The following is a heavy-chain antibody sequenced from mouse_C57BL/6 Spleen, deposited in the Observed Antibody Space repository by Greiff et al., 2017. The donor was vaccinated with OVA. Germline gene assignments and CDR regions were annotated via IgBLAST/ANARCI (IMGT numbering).Heavy chain of an antibody. CDR2: INPSNGGT. CDR1: GYTFTSYW. J-gene: IGHJ3*01. V-gene: IGHV1-53*01. D-gene: IGHD2-5*01. Sequence: VQLQQSGTELVKPGASVKLSCKASGYTFTSYWMHWVKQRPGQGLEWIGNINPSNGGTNYNEKFKSKATLTVDKSSSTAYMQLSSLTSEDSAVYYCARGIFIVTNPSWFAYWGQGTLVTVSA. CDR3: ARGIFIVTNPSWFAY.